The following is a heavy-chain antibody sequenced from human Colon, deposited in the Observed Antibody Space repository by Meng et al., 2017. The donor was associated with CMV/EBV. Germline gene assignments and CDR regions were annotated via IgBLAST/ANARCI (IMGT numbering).Heavy chain of an antibody. CDR2: MKRDGSEG. D-gene: IGHD2-2*01. CDR1: GFTFSTYW. Sequence: GESLKISCTASGFTFSTYWMSWVRQAPGKGLEWVASMKRDGSEGFYVDSVEGRFTISRDNAKNSLSLQMNSLRAEDAAVYYCARRPLGFCSSMSCQPLWYFDLWGRDTLVTVSS. V-gene: IGHV3-7*01. J-gene: IGHJ2*01. CDR3: ARRPLGFCSSMSCQPLWYFDL.